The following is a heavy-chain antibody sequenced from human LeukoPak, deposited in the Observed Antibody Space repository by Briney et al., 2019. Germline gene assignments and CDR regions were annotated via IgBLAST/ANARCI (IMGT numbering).Heavy chain of an antibody. CDR3: AKDLAGLQWLAPCFDY. D-gene: IGHD6-19*01. Sequence: GRSLRLSCAASGFTFSSYGMHWVRQAPGKGLEWVAVISYHGSDTFYADSVKGRFTISRDNSKNTLYLQMNSLGVEDTAVYYCAKDLAGLQWLAPCFDYWGQGTLVTVSS. CDR1: GFTFSSYG. CDR2: ISYHGSDT. J-gene: IGHJ4*02. V-gene: IGHV3-30*18.